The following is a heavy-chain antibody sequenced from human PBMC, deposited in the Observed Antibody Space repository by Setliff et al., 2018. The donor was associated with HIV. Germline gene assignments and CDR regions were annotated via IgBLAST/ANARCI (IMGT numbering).Heavy chain of an antibody. CDR3: ARDPGMQLRYAFDF. CDR1: GFTISDNY. Sequence: GSLRLSCEVSGFTISDNYMAWVRQAPGQGLELVSLIYGDDDIFYGDSMKGRFTISRDNARNSLFLQMNGLRAEDTAVYYCARDPGMQLRYAFDFWGQGTPVTVSS. J-gene: IGHJ4*02. D-gene: IGHD3-9*01. CDR2: IYGDDDI. V-gene: IGHV3-66*01.